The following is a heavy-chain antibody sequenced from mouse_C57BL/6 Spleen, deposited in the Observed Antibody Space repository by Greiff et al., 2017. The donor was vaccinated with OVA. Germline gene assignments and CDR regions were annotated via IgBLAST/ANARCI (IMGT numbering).Heavy chain of an antibody. Sequence: EVMLVESGGGLVQPKGSLKLSCAASGFSFNTYAMNWVRQAPGKGLEWVARIRSKSNNYATYYADSVKDRFTISRDDSESMLYLQMNNLKTEDTAMYYCVGIYYDYAMDYWGQGTSVTVSS. CDR2: IRSKSNNYAT. CDR3: VGIYYDYAMDY. CDR1: GFSFNTYA. J-gene: IGHJ4*01. V-gene: IGHV10-1*01. D-gene: IGHD2-4*01.